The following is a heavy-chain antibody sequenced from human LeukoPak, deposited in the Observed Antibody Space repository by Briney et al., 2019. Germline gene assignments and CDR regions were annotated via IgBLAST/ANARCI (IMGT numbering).Heavy chain of an antibody. V-gene: IGHV4-30-4*01. Sequence: SETLSLTCTVSGGSISSGDYYWSWIRQPPGKGLEWIGYTYYSGGTYYNPSLKSRVTISVDTSKNQFSLKLSSVTAADTAVYYCARDVLPLGAFDIWGQGTMVTVSS. CDR3: ARDVLPLGAFDI. J-gene: IGHJ3*02. CDR2: TYYSGGT. CDR1: GGSISSGDYY.